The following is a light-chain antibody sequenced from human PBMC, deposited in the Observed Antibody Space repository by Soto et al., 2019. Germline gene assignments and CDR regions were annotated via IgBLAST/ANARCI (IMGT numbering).Light chain of an antibody. V-gene: IGKV3-15*01. CDR2: GAS. Sequence: EILMTQSPANLSVSPGERATLSCRASQTVTGALAWYQQKPCQAPRLLISGASTRASGIPDRFSCSGSGTKFTLSISILQSEDFAVYYCTQYNGWPPYTFGPGTNVEIK. CDR3: TQYNGWPPYT. J-gene: IGKJ2*01. CDR1: QTVTGA.